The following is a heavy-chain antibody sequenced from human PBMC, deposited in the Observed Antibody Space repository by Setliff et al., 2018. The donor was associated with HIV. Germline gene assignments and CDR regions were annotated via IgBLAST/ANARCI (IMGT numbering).Heavy chain of an antibody. CDR2: IYYVGRS. CDR3: VRSIHGGGSEPFDT. Sequence: PSETLSLTCSVSGGSLQGYYWSWIRQPAGKGLQWIGRIYYVGRSKYNPSLEDRVTMSVDTSNNQFSLSLTSVTAADTAVYYCVRSIHGGGSEPFDTWGQGILVTVSS. D-gene: IGHD3-10*01. V-gene: IGHV4-4*07. CDR1: GGSLQGYY. J-gene: IGHJ5*02.